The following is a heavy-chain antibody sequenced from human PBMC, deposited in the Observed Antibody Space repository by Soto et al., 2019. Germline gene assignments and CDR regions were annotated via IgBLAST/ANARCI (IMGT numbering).Heavy chain of an antibody. CDR3: AKATATSGGAFEI. D-gene: IGHD1-1*01. J-gene: IGHJ3*02. Sequence: VGSLRLSCAASGFTFSRYSMNCVRQAPGKGLEGVSSGSSSSSHIYYADSVKGRFTISIDTSKNTVYLQMNSLTAGDTAFYYCAKATATSGGAFEIYGQGTMVTVSS. V-gene: IGHV3-21*04. CDR2: GSSSSSHI. CDR1: GFTFSRYS.